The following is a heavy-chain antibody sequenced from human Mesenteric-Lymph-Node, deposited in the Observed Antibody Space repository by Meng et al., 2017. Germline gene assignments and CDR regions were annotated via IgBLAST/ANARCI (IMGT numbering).Heavy chain of an antibody. CDR3: ARGKWWELLDY. D-gene: IGHD1-26*01. J-gene: IGHJ4*02. Sequence: VKKPGPTVKASCNASCYSFTNYAISWGRQAPGQGLEWMGWMNPNSGNTGYAQKFQGRVTITRNTSISTAYMELSSLRSEDTAVYYCARGKWWELLDYWGQGTLVTVSS. CDR2: MNPNSGNT. V-gene: IGHV1-8*03. CDR1: CYSFTNYA.